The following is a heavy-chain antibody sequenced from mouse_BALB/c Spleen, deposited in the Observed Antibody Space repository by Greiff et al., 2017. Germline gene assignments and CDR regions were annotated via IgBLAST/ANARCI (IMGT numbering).Heavy chain of an antibody. CDR3: ARVPLWDDYAMDY. V-gene: IGHV3-2*02. J-gene: IGHJ4*01. Sequence: EVKLLESGPGLVKPSQSLSLTCTVTGYSITSDYAWNWIRQFPGNKLEWMGYISYSGSTSYNPSLKSRISITRDTSKNQFFLQLNSVTTEDTATYYCARVPLWDDYAMDYWGQGTSVTVSS. CDR2: ISYSGST. CDR1: GYSITSDYA. D-gene: IGHD4-1*01.